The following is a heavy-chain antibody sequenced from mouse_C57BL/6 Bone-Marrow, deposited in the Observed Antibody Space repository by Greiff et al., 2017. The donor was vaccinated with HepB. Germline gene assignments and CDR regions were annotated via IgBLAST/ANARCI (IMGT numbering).Heavy chain of an antibody. J-gene: IGHJ2*01. CDR1: GYAFTNYL. D-gene: IGHD1-1*01. CDR3: AARGYYYGSTLYFDY. V-gene: IGHV1-54*01. Sequence: QVQLKESGAELVRPGTSVKVSCKASGYAFTNYLIEWVKQRPGQGLEWIGVINPGSGGTNYNEKFKGKATLTADKSSSTAYMQLSSLTSEDSAVYFCAARGYYYGSTLYFDYWGQGTTLTVSS. CDR2: INPGSGGT.